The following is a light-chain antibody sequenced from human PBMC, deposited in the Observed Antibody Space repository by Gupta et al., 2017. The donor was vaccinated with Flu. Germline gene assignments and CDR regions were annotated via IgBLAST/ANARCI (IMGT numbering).Light chain of an antibody. CDR1: QDVSVN. CDR3: QQHNHWPPA. CDR2: AAS. J-gene: IGKJ4*01. V-gene: IGKV3-15*01. Sequence: GDSASLSCMTTQDVSVNLAWYQQKVGQAPRLLIYAASTRATGVPARFSGSGSGTQFTLTITGLQSEDVAVYYCQQHNHWPPAFGGGTKVEIK.